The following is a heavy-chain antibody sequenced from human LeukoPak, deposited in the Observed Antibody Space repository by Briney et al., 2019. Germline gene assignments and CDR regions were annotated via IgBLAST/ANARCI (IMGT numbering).Heavy chain of an antibody. CDR3: AKDRDCSSTGCYVFAN. D-gene: IGHD2-2*01. V-gene: IGHV3-23*01. Sequence: GGSLRLSCAASGVTLRNYAMTWIRQAPGKGLQWVSVISGDGESTYYADSVRGRFTISRDNSKNTMYLQMNNLRAEDTAIYDCAKDRDCSSTGCYVFANWGQGTLVTVSS. CDR1: GVTLRNYA. CDR2: ISGDGEST. J-gene: IGHJ4*02.